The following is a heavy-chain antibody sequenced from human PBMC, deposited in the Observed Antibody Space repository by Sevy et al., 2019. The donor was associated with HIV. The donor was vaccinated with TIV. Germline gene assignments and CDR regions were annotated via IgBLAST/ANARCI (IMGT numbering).Heavy chain of an antibody. J-gene: IGHJ6*02. V-gene: IGHV4-34*01. Sequence: SETLSLTCTVYGESFSNYYWSWIRQPPGKGLEWIGEINQSGSTNYNASLKSRITISLDTSKKHFTLRLNFVTAADTAVYYCARGPYYYESINHKLYHYYGMDVRGQGTTVTVSS. CDR2: INQSGST. D-gene: IGHD3-22*01. CDR3: ARGPYYYESINHKLYHYYGMDV. CDR1: GESFSNYY.